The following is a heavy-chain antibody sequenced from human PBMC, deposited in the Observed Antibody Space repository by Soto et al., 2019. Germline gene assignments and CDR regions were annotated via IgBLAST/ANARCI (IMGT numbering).Heavy chain of an antibody. CDR1: GFTFSSYA. Sequence: GGSLRLSCAASGFTFSSYAMSWVRQAPGKGLEWVSAISGSGGSTYYADSVKGRFTISRDNSKNTLYLQMNSLRAEDTAVYYCAKGVMFPHEGSGCYFDYWGQGTLVTVSS. CDR2: ISGSGGST. J-gene: IGHJ4*02. V-gene: IGHV3-23*01. CDR3: AKGVMFPHEGSGCYFDY. D-gene: IGHD2-21*01.